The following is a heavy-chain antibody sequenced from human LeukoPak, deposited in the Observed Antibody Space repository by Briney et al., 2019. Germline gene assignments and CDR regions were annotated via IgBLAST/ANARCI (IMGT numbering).Heavy chain of an antibody. CDR1: GFTFGDYA. CDR3: ARDLDGSGRAFDY. J-gene: IGHJ4*02. CDR2: ISYDGSNK. V-gene: IGHV3-30-3*01. D-gene: IGHD3-10*01. Sequence: PGGSLRLSCTASGFTFGDYAMSWFRQAPGKGLEWVAVISYDGSNKYYADSVKGRFTISRDNSKNTLYLQMNSLRAQDTAVYYCARDLDGSGRAFDYWGQGTLVTVSS.